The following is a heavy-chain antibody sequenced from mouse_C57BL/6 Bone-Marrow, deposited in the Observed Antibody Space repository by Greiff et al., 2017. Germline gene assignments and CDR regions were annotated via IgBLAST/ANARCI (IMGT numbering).Heavy chain of an antibody. Sequence: EVMLVESGGGLVQPGGSLKLSCAASGFTFSDYYMYWVRQTPEKRLEWVAYISNGGGSTYYPDTVKGRFTISRDNAKNTLYLQMSRLKSEDTAMYYCARHDAYDDYPWYFDVWGTGTTVTVSS. J-gene: IGHJ1*03. V-gene: IGHV5-12*01. CDR1: GFTFSDYY. D-gene: IGHD2-4*01. CDR2: ISNGGGST. CDR3: ARHDAYDDYPWYFDV.